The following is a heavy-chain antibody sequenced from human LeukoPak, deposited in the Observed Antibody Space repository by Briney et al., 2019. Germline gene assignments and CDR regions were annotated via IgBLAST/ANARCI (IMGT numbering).Heavy chain of an antibody. J-gene: IGHJ4*02. CDR3: AADIRGFDY. D-gene: IGHD1-14*01. V-gene: IGHV1-58*02. CDR1: GFTFTSTA. Sequence: TSVKVSCKASGFTFTSTAMQWVRQARAPRLGWIGWFVVGSGNRNYAQQFQERVAITRDSANSTAYMELSSLRSEDTAVYYCAADIRGFDYWGQGTLVTVSS. CDR2: FVVGSGNR.